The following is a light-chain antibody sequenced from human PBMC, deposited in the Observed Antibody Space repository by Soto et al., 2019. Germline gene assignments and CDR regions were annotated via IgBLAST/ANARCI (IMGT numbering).Light chain of an antibody. CDR3: QQYNNWPRT. CDR2: GAS. V-gene: IGKV3-15*01. Sequence: EIVMTQSPGTLSVSPGETATLSCRASQSVSSNLAWYQQKPGQAPRLLIYGASTRATGIPARFRGFSGTGSGTEFTLTISSLQSEDFAVYYCQQYNNWPRTFGQGPKVQLQ. J-gene: IGKJ1*01. CDR1: QSVSSN.